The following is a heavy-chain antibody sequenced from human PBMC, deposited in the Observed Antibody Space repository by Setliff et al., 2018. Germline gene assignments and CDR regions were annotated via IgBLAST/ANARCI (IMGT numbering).Heavy chain of an antibody. CDR2: IYTSGST. Sequence: SETLSLTCTVSGGSVSSGSYCWSWIRQPAGKGLEWIGRIYTSGSTNYNPSLKSRVTISVDTSNNHFSLRLSSVTAADTAVYYCAREPLKPEWGYSHLYFDSWGQGTLVTRLL. J-gene: IGHJ4*02. D-gene: IGHD5-18*01. CDR1: GGSVSSGSYC. CDR3: AREPLKPEWGYSHLYFDS. V-gene: IGHV4-61*02.